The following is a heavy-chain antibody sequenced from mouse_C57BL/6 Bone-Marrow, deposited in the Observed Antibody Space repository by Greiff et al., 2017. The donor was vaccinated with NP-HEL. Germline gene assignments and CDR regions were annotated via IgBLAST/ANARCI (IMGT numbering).Heavy chain of an antibody. D-gene: IGHD2-5*01. V-gene: IGHV5-15*01. CDR1: GFTFSDYG. Sequence: EVKLVESGGGLVQPGGSLKLSCAASGFTFSDYGMAWVRQAPRKGPEWVAFISNLAYSIYYADTVTGRFTISRENAKNTLYLEMSSLRSEDTAMYYCARSYYSNYIAMDYWGQGTSVTVSS. J-gene: IGHJ4*01. CDR3: ARSYYSNYIAMDY. CDR2: ISNLAYSI.